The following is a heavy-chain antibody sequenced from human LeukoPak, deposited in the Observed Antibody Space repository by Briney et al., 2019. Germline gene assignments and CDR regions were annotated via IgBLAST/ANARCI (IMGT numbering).Heavy chain of an antibody. CDR2: ISHSGST. J-gene: IGHJ6*02. CDR3: ARERVTMVRGLSGMDV. V-gene: IGHV4-31*03. CDR1: GASIDSGGFY. Sequence: TLSLTCSVSGASIDSGGFYWSWIRQHPGKGLEWIGYISHSGSTYYNPSLQSRLNISVDTSQSQFSLRLTSVTAADTAVYYCARERVTMVRGLSGMDVWGQGTTVTVSS. D-gene: IGHD3-10*01.